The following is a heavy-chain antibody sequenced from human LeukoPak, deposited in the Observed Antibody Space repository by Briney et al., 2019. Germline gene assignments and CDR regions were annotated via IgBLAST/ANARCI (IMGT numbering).Heavy chain of an antibody. V-gene: IGHV3-53*01. J-gene: IGHJ1*01. CDR3: ARTDETAPAEDFQH. Sequence: PGESLRLSCAASGFSVSSNYMSWVRQAPGKGLEWVSVIYSGGSTYYADSVKGRFTISRDNSKNTLYLQMKSLRAEDAAVYYCARTDETAPAEDFQHWGQGTLVTVSS. CDR2: IYSGGST. CDR1: GFSVSSNY. D-gene: IGHD2-21*02.